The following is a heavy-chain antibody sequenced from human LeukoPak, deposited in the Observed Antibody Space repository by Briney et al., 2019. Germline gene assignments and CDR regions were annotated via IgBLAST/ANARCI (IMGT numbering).Heavy chain of an antibody. J-gene: IGHJ6*03. D-gene: IGHD4-17*01. CDR2: IYTSGST. CDR1: GGSISSGSYY. CDR3: ARGPSGDYGDYYYYYYMDV. Sequence: PSETLSLTCTASGGSISSGSYYWSWIRQPAGKGLEWIGRIYTSGSTNYNPSLKSRVTISVDTSKNQFSLKLSSVTAADTAVYYCARGPSGDYGDYYYYYYMDVWGKGTTVTISS. V-gene: IGHV4-61*02.